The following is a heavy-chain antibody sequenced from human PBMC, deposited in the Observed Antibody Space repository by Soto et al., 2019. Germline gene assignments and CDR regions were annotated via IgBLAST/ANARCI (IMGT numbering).Heavy chain of an antibody. CDR2: IDGSGGDR. J-gene: IGHJ4*02. CDR1: GFTFSSYA. V-gene: IGHV3-23*01. Sequence: EVQLLESGGDLVQPGGSLRLSCAASGFTFSSYAMGWVRQAPGTGLEWDSVIDGSGGDRSLADSVKGRFTISRDNSKNTLYLQMDRLRVEDTARYFCAKEIVAGAYVETSAFDFWGQGTLVTVSS. CDR3: AKEIVAGAYVETSAFDF. D-gene: IGHD3-22*01.